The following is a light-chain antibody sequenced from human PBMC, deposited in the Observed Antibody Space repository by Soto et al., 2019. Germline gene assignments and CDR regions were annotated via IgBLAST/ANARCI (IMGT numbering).Light chain of an antibody. CDR2: GAT. V-gene: IGKV3-20*01. CDR1: HSLTSSY. CDR3: QQYDTSPYN. Sequence: EIVLTQSPGTLSLSPGERATLSCRASHSLTSSYLAWFQHKPGQAPRLLIYGATSRATGIPNRFSGSGSVTDFTLTISRLEPEDFAVYYCQQYDTSPYNFGEGTKLEIK. J-gene: IGKJ2*01.